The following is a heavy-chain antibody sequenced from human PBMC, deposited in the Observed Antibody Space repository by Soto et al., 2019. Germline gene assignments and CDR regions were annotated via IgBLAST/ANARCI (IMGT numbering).Heavy chain of an antibody. Sequence: VPLLEPWRGLVQPGGSVILACPASGLSFNSDAMVWFRQAPGKGLEGVSVISDRGVSSFFADSVKGRFTISRDNSKNVLSLEMNNRRVECTATYLWATAASEYCASVDHWGQGTLVLVSS. J-gene: IGHJ4*02. CDR1: GLSFNSDA. V-gene: IGHV3-23*01. CDR2: ISDRGVSS. D-gene: IGHD2-21*01. CDR3: ATAASEYCASVDH.